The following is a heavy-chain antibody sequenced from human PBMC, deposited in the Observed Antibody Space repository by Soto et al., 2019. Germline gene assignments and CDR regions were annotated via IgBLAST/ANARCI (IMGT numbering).Heavy chain of an antibody. CDR3: GRGATNWHYFDY. J-gene: IGHJ4*02. CDR2: FHYSGIS. V-gene: IGHV4-59*01. D-gene: IGHD7-27*01. CDR1: DGSIRGYY. Sequence: PSETLSLTCTVSDGSIRGYYWSWIRQPPGKGLEWIGYFHYSGISDYNSSLKSRVTMSLDTSKNQFSLKLSSVSAAETAIYYCGRGATNWHYFDYWGQGALVTVSS.